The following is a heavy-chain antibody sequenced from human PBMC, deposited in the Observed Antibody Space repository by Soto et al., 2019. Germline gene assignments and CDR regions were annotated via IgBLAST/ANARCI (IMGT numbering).Heavy chain of an antibody. CDR3: ARAYCSSTSCYSVVDYYYGMDV. CDR2: INHSGST. D-gene: IGHD2-2*01. V-gene: IGHV4-34*01. J-gene: IGHJ6*02. Sequence: QVQLQQWGAGLLKPSETLSLTCAVYGGSFSGYYWSWIRQPPGKGLEWIGEINHSGSTNYNPSLKSRVTISVDTSKNQCSLKLSSVTAADTAVYYCARAYCSSTSCYSVVDYYYGMDVWGQGTTVTVS. CDR1: GGSFSGYY.